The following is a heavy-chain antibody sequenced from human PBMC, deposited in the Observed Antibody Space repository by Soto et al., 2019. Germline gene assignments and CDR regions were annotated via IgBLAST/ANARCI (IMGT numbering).Heavy chain of an antibody. J-gene: IGHJ5*02. CDR2: IKSKTDGWTT. CDR1: GFTFSNAW. D-gene: IGHD3-10*01. Sequence: GGSLRLSCAASGFTFSNAWMNWVRQAPGKGLEWVGRIKSKTDGWTTDYAAPVKGRFTISRDDSKNTLYLQMNSLKTEDTAVYYCTTEVSWWFGELGEVPWGQGTLVTVSS. V-gene: IGHV3-15*07. CDR3: TTEVSWWFGELGEVP.